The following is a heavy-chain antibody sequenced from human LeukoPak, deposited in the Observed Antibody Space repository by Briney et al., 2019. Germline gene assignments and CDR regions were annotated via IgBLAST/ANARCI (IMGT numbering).Heavy chain of an antibody. D-gene: IGHD4-11*01. CDR1: GGSISSYY. Sequence: SETLSLTCTVSGGSISSYYWSWIRQPAGMGLEWIGRIYTSGSTNYNPSLKSRVTMSVDTSKNQFSLKLSSVTAADTAVYYCAREKETTVKYYYYYYMDVWGKGTTVTVSS. V-gene: IGHV4-4*07. CDR2: IYTSGST. J-gene: IGHJ6*03. CDR3: AREKETTVKYYYYYYMDV.